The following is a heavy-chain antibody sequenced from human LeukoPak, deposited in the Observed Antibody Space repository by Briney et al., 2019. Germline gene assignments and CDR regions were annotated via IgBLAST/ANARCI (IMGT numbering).Heavy chain of an antibody. D-gene: IGHD5-18*01. CDR3: ARVSGYSYGLAN. V-gene: IGHV3-74*01. CDR2: ISTDGSST. Sequence: GGSLRLSCTASGFTFSSYWMHWVRQAPGKGLVWVSRISTDGSSTSYADSVKGRFTVSRDNAKNTLYLQMNSLRAEDTAVYYCARVSGYSYGLANWGQGTLVTVSS. J-gene: IGHJ4*02. CDR1: GFTFSSYW.